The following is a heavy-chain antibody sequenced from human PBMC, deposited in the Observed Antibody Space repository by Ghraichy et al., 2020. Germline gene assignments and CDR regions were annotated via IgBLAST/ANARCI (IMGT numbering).Heavy chain of an antibody. J-gene: IGHJ6*03. Sequence: SVKVSCKASGGTFSNYGINWVRQAPGQGLEWMGGIIPIVDTAGYAQRFRGRVTITADESTSTAYMELRSLRSEDTAVYFCARVSSLPTRPYYYYYLDVWGKGTTVTVSS. V-gene: IGHV1-69*13. D-gene: IGHD1-1*01. CDR3: ARVSSLPTRPYYYYYLDV. CDR1: GGTFSNYG. CDR2: IIPIVDTA.